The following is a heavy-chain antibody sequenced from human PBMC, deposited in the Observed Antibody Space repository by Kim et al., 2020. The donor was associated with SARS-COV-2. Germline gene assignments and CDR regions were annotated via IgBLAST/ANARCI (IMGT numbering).Heavy chain of an antibody. CDR3: AREFLAAAGPPFDY. J-gene: IGHJ4*02. Sequence: GGSLRLSCAASGFSFSSYAMHWVRQAPGKGLEWVAVISYDGSNRYYADSVKDRFTISRDNSKNTLYLQMNSLRAEDTAVYYCAREFLAAAGPPFDYWGQG. D-gene: IGHD6-13*01. CDR1: GFSFSSYA. CDR2: ISYDGSNR. V-gene: IGHV3-30-3*01.